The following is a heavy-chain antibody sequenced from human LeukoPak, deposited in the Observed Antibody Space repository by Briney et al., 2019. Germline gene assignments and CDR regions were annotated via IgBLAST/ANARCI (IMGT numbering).Heavy chain of an antibody. D-gene: IGHD3-16*01. CDR2: ISGTSSYI. CDR3: ASGGTPDY. CDR1: GFTFSTYS. Sequence: GGSPRLSCAASGFTFSTYSMNWVRQAPGKGLEWVSSISGTSSYIYYADSVKGRFTISRDNAKNSLSLQMNSLRAEDTAVYYCASGGTPDYWGQGTLVTVSS. J-gene: IGHJ4*02. V-gene: IGHV3-21*01.